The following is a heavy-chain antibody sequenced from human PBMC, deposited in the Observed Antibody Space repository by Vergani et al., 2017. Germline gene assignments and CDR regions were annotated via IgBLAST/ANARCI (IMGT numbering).Heavy chain of an antibody. CDR1: GFTFDDYV. J-gene: IGHJ6*02. D-gene: IGHD3-3*01. CDR2: ISWNSGSI. V-gene: IGHV3-9*01. CDR3: AREWEDFWSALHGMDA. Sequence: EVQLVESGGGLVQPGRSLRLSCAASGFTFDDYVMHWVRQAPGKGLEWVSGISWNSGSIGHADSVKGRFTISRDNAKNSLYLQMNSLRAEDTAVYYCAREWEDFWSALHGMDAWGQGTTVTVSS.